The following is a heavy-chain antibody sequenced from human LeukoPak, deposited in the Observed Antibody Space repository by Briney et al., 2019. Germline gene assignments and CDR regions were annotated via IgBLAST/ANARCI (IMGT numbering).Heavy chain of an antibody. CDR2: MNPNSGNT. J-gene: IGHJ4*02. D-gene: IGHD5-24*01. Sequence: GASVKVSCKASGYTFTSYDINWVRQATGQGLEWMGWMNPNSGNTGYAQKFQGRVTMTRNTSISTAYMELSSLRSEDTAVYYCARVGRGAVRPKRDGYKSYYFDYWGQGTLVTVSS. V-gene: IGHV1-8*01. CDR3: ARVGRGAVRPKRDGYKSYYFDY. CDR1: GYTFTSYD.